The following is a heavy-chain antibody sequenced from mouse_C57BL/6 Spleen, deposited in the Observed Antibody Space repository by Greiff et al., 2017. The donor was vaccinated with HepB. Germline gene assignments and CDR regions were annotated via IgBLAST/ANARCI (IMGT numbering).Heavy chain of an antibody. CDR2: IDPENGDT. CDR1: GFNIKDDY. J-gene: IGHJ3*01. Sequence: VQLQQSGAELVRPGASVKLSCTASGFNIKDDYMHWVKQRPEQGLEWIGWIDPENGDTEYASKFQGKATITADTSSNTAYLQLSSLTSEDTAVYYCTTCDYYGSSYPSFAYWGQGTLVTVSA. CDR3: TTCDYYGSSYPSFAY. V-gene: IGHV14-4*01. D-gene: IGHD1-1*01.